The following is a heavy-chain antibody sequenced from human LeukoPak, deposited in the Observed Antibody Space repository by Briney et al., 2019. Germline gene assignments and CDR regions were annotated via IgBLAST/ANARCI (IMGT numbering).Heavy chain of an antibody. CDR1: GFTFSSYS. Sequence: PGGSLRLSCAASGFTFSSYSMNWVRQAPGKGLEWVSSISSSSSYIYYADSVKGRFTISRDNAKNSLYLQMNSLRAEDTAVYYCARGQTIFRAFDIWGQGTMVTVSS. D-gene: IGHD3-3*01. CDR3: ARGQTIFRAFDI. V-gene: IGHV3-21*01. J-gene: IGHJ3*02. CDR2: ISSSSSYI.